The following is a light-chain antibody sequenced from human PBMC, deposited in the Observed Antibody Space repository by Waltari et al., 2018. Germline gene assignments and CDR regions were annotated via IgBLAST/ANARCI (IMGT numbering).Light chain of an antibody. V-gene: IGKV3-20*01. J-gene: IGKJ4*01. CDR3: QQYDGSSVT. CDR1: QTISGSW. CDR2: GAS. Sequence: EIALTQSPGTLPLSPGEGATLSCRASQTISGSWFTWYQRKPGQAPRPLIYGASSRATGIPVRFSGSGSGTDFTLTISRLEPEDSAVYYCQQYDGSSVTFGGGTKVEVK.